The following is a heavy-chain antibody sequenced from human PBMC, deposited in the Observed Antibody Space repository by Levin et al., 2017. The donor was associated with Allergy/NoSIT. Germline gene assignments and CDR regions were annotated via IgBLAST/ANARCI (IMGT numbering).Heavy chain of an antibody. J-gene: IGHJ4*02. CDR3: ARDDEMATTFFDY. CDR1: GDRVSSNSAA. CDR2: TYYRSKWYN. Sequence: SPTLSLPCAISGDRVSSNSAAWHWIRQSPSRGLEWLGRTYYRSKWYNDYAVSVKSRITINPDTSKNQFSLQLNSVTPEDTAVYYCARDDEMATTFFDYWGQGTLVTVSS. V-gene: IGHV6-1*01. D-gene: IGHD5-24*01.